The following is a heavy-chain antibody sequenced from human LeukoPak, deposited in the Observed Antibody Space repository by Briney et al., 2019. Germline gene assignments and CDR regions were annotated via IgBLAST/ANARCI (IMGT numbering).Heavy chain of an antibody. CDR1: GGSFSGYY. Sequence: PSETLSLTCAVYGGSFSGYYWSWIRQPPGKGLEWVGEINHSGSTNYNPSLKTGVTISVDTSKNQFSLKLSSGTASPTAVYYCARGYRLLCYWGQGTLVHVSS. V-gene: IGHV4-34*01. CDR3: ARGYRLLCY. J-gene: IGHJ4*02. D-gene: IGHD2-2*01. CDR2: INHSGST.